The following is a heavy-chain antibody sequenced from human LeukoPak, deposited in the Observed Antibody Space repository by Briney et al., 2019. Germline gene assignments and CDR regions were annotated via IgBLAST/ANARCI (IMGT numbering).Heavy chain of an antibody. CDR3: ASRGWYLHYFDY. D-gene: IGHD2-15*01. CDR2: INHSGST. J-gene: IGHJ4*02. Sequence: PSETLSLTCAVYGGSFSGYYWSWIRQPPGKGLEWIGEINHSGSTNYNPSLKSRVTISVDKSKNQFSLKLSSVTAADTAVYYCASRGWYLHYFDYWGQGTLVTVSS. CDR1: GGSFSGYY. V-gene: IGHV4-34*01.